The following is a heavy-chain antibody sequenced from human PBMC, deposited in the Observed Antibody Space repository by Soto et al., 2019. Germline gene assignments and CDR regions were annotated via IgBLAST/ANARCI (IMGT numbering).Heavy chain of an antibody. CDR2: ISHDGSQR. D-gene: IGHD3-3*01. CDR3: AKRITISGYGDYYYYGMDV. CDR1: GFTFKNYG. Sequence: QVQLVESGGGVVQPGRSRRLSCAASGFTFKNYGMFWVRQAPGTGLEWVALISHDGSQRFYADSVKGRFTISRDDSKNTVSLQMNSLRAEDTAIYYCAKRITISGYGDYYYYGMDVWGQGTTVIASS. V-gene: IGHV3-30*18. J-gene: IGHJ6*02.